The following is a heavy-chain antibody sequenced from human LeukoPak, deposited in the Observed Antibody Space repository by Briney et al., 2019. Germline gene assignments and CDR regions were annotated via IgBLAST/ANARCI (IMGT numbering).Heavy chain of an antibody. Sequence: SETLSLTCTVSGDSISSSSYYWGWIRQPPGKGLEWIGSIFHSGSTYYNPSLKSRVTISVDTSKNQFSLKLSSVTAADTAVYYCARGVMAAAGNYFDYWGQGTLVTVSS. V-gene: IGHV4-39*01. CDR2: IFHSGST. J-gene: IGHJ4*02. CDR3: ARGVMAAAGNYFDY. D-gene: IGHD6-13*01. CDR1: GDSISSSSYY.